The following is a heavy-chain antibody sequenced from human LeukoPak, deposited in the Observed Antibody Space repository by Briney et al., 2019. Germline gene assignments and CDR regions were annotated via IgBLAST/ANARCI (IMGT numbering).Heavy chain of an antibody. V-gene: IGHV4-34*09. J-gene: IGHJ6*02. Sequence: PSETPSLTCAVYGGSFSGYYWSWIRQPPGKGLEWIGYIYYSGSTYYNPSLKSRVTISVDTSKNQFSLKLSSVTAADTAVYYCARDRGAHAMVRGVMAYYYYGMDVWGQGTTVTVSS. CDR3: ARDRGAHAMVRGVMAYYYYGMDV. CDR2: IYYSGST. CDR1: GGSFSGYY. D-gene: IGHD3-10*01.